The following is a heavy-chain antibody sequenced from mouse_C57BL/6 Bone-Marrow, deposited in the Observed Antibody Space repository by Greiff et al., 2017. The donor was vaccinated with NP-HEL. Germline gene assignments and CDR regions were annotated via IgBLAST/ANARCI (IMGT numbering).Heavy chain of an antibody. V-gene: IGHV1-5*01. J-gene: IGHJ2*01. D-gene: IGHD2-3*01. CDR3: TREGLLRGYYFDY. Sequence: EVMLVESGTVLARPGASVKMSCKTSGYTFTSYWMHWVKQRPGQGLEWIGAIYPGNSDTSYNQKFKGKAKLTAVTSASTAYMEFSSLTNEDSAVYYCTREGLLRGYYFDYWGQGTTLTVSS. CDR2: IYPGNSDT. CDR1: GYTFTSYW.